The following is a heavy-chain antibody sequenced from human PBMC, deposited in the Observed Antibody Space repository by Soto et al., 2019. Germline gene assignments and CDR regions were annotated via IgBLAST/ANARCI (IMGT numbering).Heavy chain of an antibody. V-gene: IGHV4-38-2*01. CDR2: IYHSGST. Sequence: SETRSLTCAVSGYSISSGYYWGWIRQPPGKGLEWIGSIYHSGSTYYNPSLKSRVTISVDTSKNQFSLKLSSVTAADTAVYYCARVTYYYGSGSYYNLFYFDYWGQGTLVTVSS. CDR1: GYSISSGYY. J-gene: IGHJ4*02. CDR3: ARVTYYYGSGSYYNLFYFDY. D-gene: IGHD3-10*01.